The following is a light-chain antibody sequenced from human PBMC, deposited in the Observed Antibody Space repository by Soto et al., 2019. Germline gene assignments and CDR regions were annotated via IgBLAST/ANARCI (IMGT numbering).Light chain of an antibody. V-gene: IGKV2-30*01. J-gene: IGKJ2*01. CDR1: QSLIYSEGKTY. CDR2: KVS. CDR3: MQGTHWPYT. Sequence: DAVLTQSPLSLPVTLGQPASISCRSSQSLIYSEGKTYLNWFHQRPGQSPRRLIYKVSNRDSGVPDRFSGSGSDTDFTLKISSVEAEDVGVYFCMQGTHWPYTFGQGTKVEIK.